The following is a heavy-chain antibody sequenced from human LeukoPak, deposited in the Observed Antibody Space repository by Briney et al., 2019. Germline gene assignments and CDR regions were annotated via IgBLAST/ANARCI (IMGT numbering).Heavy chain of an antibody. D-gene: IGHD2-2*01. CDR2: IYTSGST. CDR3: ARHIIVVVPAARAVGNWFDP. J-gene: IGHJ5*02. V-gene: IGHV4-4*09. CDR1: GGSISSYY. Sequence: SETLSLTCTFSGGSISSYYWSWIRQPPGKGLDWIGYIYTSGSTNYNFSLKSRVTISVDTSKSQFSLKLSSVPAADTAVYYCARHIIVVVPAARAVGNWFDPWGQGTLVTVSS.